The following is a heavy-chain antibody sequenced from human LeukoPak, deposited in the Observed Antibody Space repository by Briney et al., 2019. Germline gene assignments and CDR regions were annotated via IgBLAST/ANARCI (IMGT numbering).Heavy chain of an antibody. D-gene: IGHD6-19*01. Sequence: SSETLSLTCAVYGGSFSGYYWSWIRQPAGKGLEWIGRIYTSGSTNYNPSLKSRVTISVDTSKNQFSLKLSSVTAADTAVYYCARSPIRSGWYGDDPYFDYWGQGTLVTVSS. CDR3: ARSPIRSGWYGDDPYFDY. CDR1: GGSFSGYY. J-gene: IGHJ4*02. CDR2: IYTSGST. V-gene: IGHV4-59*10.